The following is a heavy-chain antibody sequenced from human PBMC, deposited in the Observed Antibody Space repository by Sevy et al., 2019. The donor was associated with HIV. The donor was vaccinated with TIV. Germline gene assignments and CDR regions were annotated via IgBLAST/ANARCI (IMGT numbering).Heavy chain of an antibody. CDR3: TRSSSEAGSPWGVFQI. J-gene: IGHJ4*02. CDR1: GFTFRKHF. CDR2: IKQGATER. Sequence: GGSLRLSCVASGFTFRKHFMSWVRQAPGKGLEWVANIKQGATERFYADSVKGRFTISRDDAQNSLYLQMDTLRVEDTAVYYCTRSSSEAGSPWGVFQIWGQGTLVTVSS. D-gene: IGHD6-13*01. V-gene: IGHV3-7*01.